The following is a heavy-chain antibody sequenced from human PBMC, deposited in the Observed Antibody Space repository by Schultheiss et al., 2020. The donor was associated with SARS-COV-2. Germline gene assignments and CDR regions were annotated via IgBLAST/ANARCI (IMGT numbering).Heavy chain of an antibody. CDR1: GFTFSYFG. J-gene: IGHJ4*02. D-gene: IGHD2-2*02. CDR3: AKDRAYCSSTSCYTTRYFDY. Sequence: GGSLRLSCAASGFTFSYFGMHWVRQAPGKGLEWVAFISYDGSNKNYADSVKGRFTISRDNSKNTLYLQMNSLRAEDTAVYYCAKDRAYCSSTSCYTTRYFDYWGQGTLVTVSS. V-gene: IGHV3-30*18. CDR2: ISYDGSNK.